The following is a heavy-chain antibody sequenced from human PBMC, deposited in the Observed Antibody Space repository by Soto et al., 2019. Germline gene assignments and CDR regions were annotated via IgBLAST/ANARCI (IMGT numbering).Heavy chain of an antibody. Sequence: ASVKVSGKASGYMFTYYYIPWVRQGPGQGLEWMGIISAYSGNTTYAQKLQGRVTMTTDTSTSTAYMELSSLRSEDKDVYYCATGRALAYQLLFFDYWGQGTLVTVSS. CDR2: ISAYSGNT. CDR1: GYMFTYYY. D-gene: IGHD3-10*01. J-gene: IGHJ4*02. CDR3: ATGRALAYQLLFFDY. V-gene: IGHV1-18*01.